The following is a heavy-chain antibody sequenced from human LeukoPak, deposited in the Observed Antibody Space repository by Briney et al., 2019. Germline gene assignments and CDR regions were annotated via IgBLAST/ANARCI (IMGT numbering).Heavy chain of an antibody. CDR3: ARPGERSRRDWNLDQ. CDR2: VYPRDSDT. CDR1: GSTFSNYW. V-gene: IGHV5-51*01. J-gene: IGHJ4*02. Sequence: GESLKISCKASGSTFSNYWIGWVRQVPGKGLEWMGIVYPRDSDTRYSPSFQGQVTISADKSISTAYLQCSSLKASDTAVYYCARPGERSRRDWNLDQWGQGTLVTVSS. D-gene: IGHD1-1*01.